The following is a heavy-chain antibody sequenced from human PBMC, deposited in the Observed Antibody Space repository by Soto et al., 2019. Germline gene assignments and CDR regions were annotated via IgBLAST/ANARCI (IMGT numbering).Heavy chain of an antibody. J-gene: IGHJ1*01. Sequence: PGGSLRLSCAASGLTFRNYWMNWARQAPGKGLEWVANIKQDGSEIYYVDAVKGRFTISRDNAENSLYLQMNSLRAEDTAVYYCAIPARGDDYSAWGQGTLVTVPQ. D-gene: IGHD4-4*01. V-gene: IGHV3-7*01. CDR1: GLTFRNYW. CDR3: AIPARGDDYSA. CDR2: IKQDGSEI.